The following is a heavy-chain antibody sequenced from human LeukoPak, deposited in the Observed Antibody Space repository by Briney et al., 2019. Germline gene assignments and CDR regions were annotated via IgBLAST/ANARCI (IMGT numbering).Heavy chain of an antibody. CDR1: GFTFSSYS. CDR3: ARVALITIHENDAFDI. D-gene: IGHD3-3*01. V-gene: IGHV3-21*01. J-gene: IGHJ3*02. CDR2: ISSSSSYI. Sequence: PGGSLRLSCAASGFTFSSYSMNWVRQAPGKGLEWVSSISSSSSYIYYADSVKGRFTISRDNAKNSLYLQMNSLRAEDTAVYYCARVALITIHENDAFDIWGQGTVVTVSS.